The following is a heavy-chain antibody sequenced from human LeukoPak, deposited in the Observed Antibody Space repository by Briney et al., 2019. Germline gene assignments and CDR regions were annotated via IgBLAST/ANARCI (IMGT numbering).Heavy chain of an antibody. Sequence: GSLRLSCAASGFTFSSYGMSWVRQAPGKGLEWVSAISGSGGSTYYADSVKGRFTISRDNSKNTLYLQMNSLRVEDTAVYYCARAAQVTGRPNLGGHFDYWGQGTLVTVSS. CDR1: GFTFSSYG. CDR2: ISGSGGST. D-gene: IGHD6-6*01. V-gene: IGHV3-23*01. J-gene: IGHJ4*02. CDR3: ARAAQVTGRPNLGGHFDY.